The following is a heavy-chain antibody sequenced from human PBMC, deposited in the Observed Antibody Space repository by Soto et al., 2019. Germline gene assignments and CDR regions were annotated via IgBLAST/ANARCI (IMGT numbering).Heavy chain of an antibody. CDR3: ARDGGYYDSSDYLDY. CDR2: IIPILGIA. D-gene: IGHD3-22*01. CDR1: GGTFSSYT. J-gene: IGHJ4*02. Sequence: SVKVSCKASGGTFSSYTISWVRQAPGQGLEWMGRIIPILGIANYAQKFQGRVTITADKSTSTAYMELSSLRSEDTAVYYCARDGGYYDSSDYLDYWGQGTLVTVSS. V-gene: IGHV1-69*04.